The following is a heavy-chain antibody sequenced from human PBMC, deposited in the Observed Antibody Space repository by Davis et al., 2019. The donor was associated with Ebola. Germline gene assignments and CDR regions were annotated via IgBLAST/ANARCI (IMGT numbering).Heavy chain of an antibody. D-gene: IGHD2-15*01. CDR3: ARDRTICSGGSCYYYYGMDV. CDR1: GYTFSSYY. CDR2: INPSGGST. V-gene: IGHV1-46*01. J-gene: IGHJ6*02. Sequence: ASVKVSCKASGYTFSSYYMHWVRQAPGQGLEWMGIINPSGGSTSYAQKFQGRVTMTRDTSTSTAYMELSSLRSEDTAVYYCARDRTICSGGSCYYYYGMDVWGQGTTVTVSS.